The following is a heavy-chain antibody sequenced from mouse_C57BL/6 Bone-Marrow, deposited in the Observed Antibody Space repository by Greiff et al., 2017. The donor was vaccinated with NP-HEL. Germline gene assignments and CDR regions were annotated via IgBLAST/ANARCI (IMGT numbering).Heavy chain of an antibody. CDR1: GFTFSSYA. CDR3: ARGGDYYGRGFAY. Sequence: EVKLVESGGGLVKPGGSLKLSCAASGFTFSSYAMSWVRQTPEKRLEWVATISDGGSYTYYPDNVKGRFPISRDNAKNNLYLQMSHLKSEDTAMYYCARGGDYYGRGFAYWGQGTLVTVSA. J-gene: IGHJ3*01. V-gene: IGHV5-4*03. CDR2: ISDGGSYT. D-gene: IGHD1-2*01.